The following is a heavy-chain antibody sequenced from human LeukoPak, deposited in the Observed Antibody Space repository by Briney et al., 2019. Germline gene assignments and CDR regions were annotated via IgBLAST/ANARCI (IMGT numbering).Heavy chain of an antibody. V-gene: IGHV3-30-3*01. J-gene: IGHJ5*02. D-gene: IGHD2-2*01. Sequence: PGGSLRLSCAASGFTLSSYGMHWVRQAPGKGLEWVAVTSYDGSNKYYADSVKGRFTISRDNSKSTVSLQMNSLRAEDTAVYYCARGGVVVGPTAPKQYWFDPWGQGTLVTVSS. CDR1: GFTLSSYG. CDR3: ARGGVVVGPTAPKQYWFDP. CDR2: TSYDGSNK.